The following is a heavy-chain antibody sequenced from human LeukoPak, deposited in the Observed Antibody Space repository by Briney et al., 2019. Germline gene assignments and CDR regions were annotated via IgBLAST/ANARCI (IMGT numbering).Heavy chain of an antibody. J-gene: IGHJ4*02. D-gene: IGHD6-19*01. V-gene: IGHV3-7*03. CDR3: AKYSSGWYVPPSFDY. CDR1: GFTFSTYW. CDR2: IKQDGSDK. Sequence: GGSLRLSCAASGFTFSTYWMSRVRQAPGKGLEWVANIKQDGSDKYYVDSVKGRFTISRDNAKNSLFLQMNSLRAEDTAVYYCAKYSSGWYVPPSFDYWGQGTLVTVSS.